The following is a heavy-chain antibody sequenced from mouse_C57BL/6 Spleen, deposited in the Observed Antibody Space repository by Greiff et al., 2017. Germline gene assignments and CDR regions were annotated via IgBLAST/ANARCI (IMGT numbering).Heavy chain of an antibody. CDR3: ARWGDFTTVVANLRN. J-gene: IGHJ3*01. Sequence: QVQLKESGAELARPGASVKLSCKASGYTFTSYGISWVKQRTGQGLEWIGEIYPRSGNTYYNEKFKGKATLTADKSSSTAYMELRSRTSEDSAVYFCARWGDFTTVVANLRNWGQGTLVTVSA. V-gene: IGHV1-81*01. D-gene: IGHD1-1*01. CDR1: GYTFTSYG. CDR2: IYPRSGNT.